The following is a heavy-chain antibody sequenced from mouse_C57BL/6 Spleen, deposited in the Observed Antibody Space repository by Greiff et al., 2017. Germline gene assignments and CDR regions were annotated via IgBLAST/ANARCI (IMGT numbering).Heavy chain of an antibody. Sequence: VQLQQSGAELARPGASVKLSCKASGYTFTSYGISWVKQRTGQGLEWIGEIYPRSGNTYYNEKFKGKATLTADKSSSTAYMELRSLTSEDSAVYFGARQSSSYVWYFDVWGTGTTVTVSS. J-gene: IGHJ1*03. D-gene: IGHD1-1*01. CDR3: ARQSSSYVWYFDV. V-gene: IGHV1-81*01. CDR2: IYPRSGNT. CDR1: GYTFTSYG.